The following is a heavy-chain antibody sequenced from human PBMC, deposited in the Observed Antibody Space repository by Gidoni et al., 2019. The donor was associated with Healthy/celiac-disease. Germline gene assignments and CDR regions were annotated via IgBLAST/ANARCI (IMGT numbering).Heavy chain of an antibody. CDR2: INHSGST. CDR3: AREYYYDSSGYYYFDY. Sequence: QVQLQQWGAGLLKPSETLSLTCAVYGGSFSGYYWGWIRQPPGQGLEWSGEINHSGSTNYNPSLKSRVTISVDTSKNQFSLKLSSVTAADTAVYYCAREYYYDSSGYYYFDYWGQGTLVTVSS. D-gene: IGHD3-22*01. V-gene: IGHV4-34*01. J-gene: IGHJ4*02. CDR1: GGSFSGYY.